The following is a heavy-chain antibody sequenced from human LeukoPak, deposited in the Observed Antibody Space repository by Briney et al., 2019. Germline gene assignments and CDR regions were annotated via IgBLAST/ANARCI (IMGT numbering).Heavy chain of an antibody. CDR2: IYTSGTT. J-gene: IGHJ6*03. D-gene: IGHD3-10*01. CDR1: GGSISSYY. CDR3: ARGFRGGYYYYYMDV. Sequence: PSETLSLTCTVSGGSISSYYWSWIRQPAGKGLEWIGRIYTSGTTHYNPSLKSRVTMSVDTSKNQFSLKLSSVTAADTAVYYCARGFRGGYYYYYMDVRGKGTTVTVSS. V-gene: IGHV4-4*07.